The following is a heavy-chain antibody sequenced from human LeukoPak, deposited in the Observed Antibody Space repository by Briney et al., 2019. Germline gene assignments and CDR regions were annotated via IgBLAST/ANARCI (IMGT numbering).Heavy chain of an antibody. Sequence: GGSLRLSCAASGFTFSSYGMHWVRQAPGKGLEWVAAISYDGSNEYYVDSVKGRFTISRDNAKNSLYLQMNSLRAEDTAVYYCARDRVRYFDWFTSRAFDIWGQGTMVTVSS. V-gene: IGHV3-30*03. J-gene: IGHJ3*02. CDR3: ARDRVRYFDWFTSRAFDI. D-gene: IGHD3-9*01. CDR2: ISYDGSNE. CDR1: GFTFSSYG.